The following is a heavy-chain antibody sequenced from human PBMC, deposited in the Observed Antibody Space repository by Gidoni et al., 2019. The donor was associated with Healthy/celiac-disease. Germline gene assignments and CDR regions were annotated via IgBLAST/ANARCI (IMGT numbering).Heavy chain of an antibody. D-gene: IGHD3-22*01. V-gene: IGHV3-48*02. CDR3: ARGDYDSSVYYAGGVDYFDY. CDR2: ISSSSSTI. CDR1: GFTFSSYS. J-gene: IGHJ4*02. Sequence: EVQLVESGGGLVQPGGSLRLSCAASGFTFSSYSMNWVRQAPGKGLEWVSYISSSSSTIYYADSGKGRFTISRDNAKNSLYLQMNSRRDEDTAVYYCARGDYDSSVYYAGGVDYFDYWGQGTLVTVSS.